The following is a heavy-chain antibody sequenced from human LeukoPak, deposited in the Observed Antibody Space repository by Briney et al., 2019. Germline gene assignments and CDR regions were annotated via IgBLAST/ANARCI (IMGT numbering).Heavy chain of an antibody. CDR1: GGSISSGDYY. D-gene: IGHD3-10*01. CDR2: IYYSGST. Sequence: SETLSLTCTVSGGSISSGDYYWSWIRQPPGKGLEWIGYIYYSGSTYYNPSLKSRVTISVDTSKNQFSLKLSSVTAADTAVYYCASGLGGPGSYHKIDYWGKGTLATVSP. V-gene: IGHV4-30-4*01. J-gene: IGHJ4*02. CDR3: ASGLGGPGSYHKIDY.